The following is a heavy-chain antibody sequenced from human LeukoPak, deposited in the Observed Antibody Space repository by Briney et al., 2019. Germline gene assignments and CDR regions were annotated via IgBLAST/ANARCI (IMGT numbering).Heavy chain of an antibody. CDR2: IIPIFGTA. CDR1: GGTFSSYA. V-gene: IGHV1-69*13. Sequence: GASVKVSCKASGGTFSSYAISWVRQAPGQGLEWMGGIIPIFGTANYAQKFQGRVTITADESTSTAYMELSSLRSEDTAVNYCARWTNYGDYEYYFDYWGQGTLVTVSS. D-gene: IGHD4-17*01. CDR3: ARWTNYGDYEYYFDY. J-gene: IGHJ4*02.